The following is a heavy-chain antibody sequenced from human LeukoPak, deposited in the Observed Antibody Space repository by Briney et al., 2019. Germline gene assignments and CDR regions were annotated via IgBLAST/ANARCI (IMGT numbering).Heavy chain of an antibody. CDR2: ISYDGSNK. Sequence: GGSLRLSCAASGFTFSSYAMHWVRQAPGKGLEWVAVISYDGSNKYYADSVKGRFTISRDNAKNSLFLQMNSLRAEDTALYYCARDRGGSYMYLQHWGQGTLVTVSS. CDR1: GFTFSSYA. CDR3: ARDRGGSYMYLQH. D-gene: IGHD1-26*01. J-gene: IGHJ1*01. V-gene: IGHV3-30*04.